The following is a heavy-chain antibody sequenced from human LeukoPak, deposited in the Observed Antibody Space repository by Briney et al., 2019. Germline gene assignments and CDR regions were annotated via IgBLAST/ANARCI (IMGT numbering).Heavy chain of an antibody. CDR2: IYYSGST. CDR3: ARHANYYDSSGYQPGLDY. CDR1: GGSISSYY. J-gene: IGHJ4*02. V-gene: IGHV4-59*08. Sequence: SETLSLTCTVSGGSISSYYWSWIRQPAGKGLEWIGYIYYSGSTNYNPSLKSRVTISVDTSKNQFSLKLSSVTAADTAVYYCARHANYYDSSGYQPGLDYWGQGTLVTVSS. D-gene: IGHD3-22*01.